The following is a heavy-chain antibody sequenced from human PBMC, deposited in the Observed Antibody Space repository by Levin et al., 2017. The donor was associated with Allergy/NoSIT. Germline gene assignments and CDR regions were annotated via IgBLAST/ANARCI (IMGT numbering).Heavy chain of an antibody. V-gene: IGHV1-69*13. D-gene: IGHD3-9*01. J-gene: IGHJ2*01. CDR3: ARVEGNYDILTGRHRWYFDL. CDR1: GGTFSSYA. Sequence: GASVKVSCKASGGTFSSYAISWVRQAPGQGLEWMGGIIPIFGTANYAQKFQGRVTITADESTSTAYMELSSLRSEDTAVYYCARVEGNYDILTGRHRWYFDLWGRGTLVTVSS. CDR2: IIPIFGTA.